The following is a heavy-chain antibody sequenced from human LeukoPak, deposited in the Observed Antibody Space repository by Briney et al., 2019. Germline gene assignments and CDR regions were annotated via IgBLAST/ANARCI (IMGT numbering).Heavy chain of an antibody. J-gene: IGHJ4*02. CDR1: GFTFSSYA. CDR2: ISGSGGST. D-gene: IGHD5-12*01. Sequence: GGSLRLSCAASGFTFSSYAMSWVRQAPGKGLEWVSAISGSGGSTYYADSVKGRFTISRDNSKNTLYLQMNSLRAEDTAVYYCAKYSSGYVSEHYFDYGGQGTLVTVSS. CDR3: AKYSSGYVSEHYFDY. V-gene: IGHV3-23*01.